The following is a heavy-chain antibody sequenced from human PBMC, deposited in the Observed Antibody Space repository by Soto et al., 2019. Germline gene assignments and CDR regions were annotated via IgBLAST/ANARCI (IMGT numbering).Heavy chain of an antibody. D-gene: IGHD1-7*01. CDR1: GYTFTRYN. CDR3: ARVITGTTFYYYYGMDV. CDR2: ISAYNGNT. Sequence: ASVKVSCKTPGYTFTRYNIHWVRQAPGQRLEWMGWISAYNGNTKYAQKLQGRVTMTTYSSTSTAYMELRSLRSDDTAVYYCARVITGTTFYYYYGMDVWGQGTTVTVSS. V-gene: IGHV1-18*01. J-gene: IGHJ6*02.